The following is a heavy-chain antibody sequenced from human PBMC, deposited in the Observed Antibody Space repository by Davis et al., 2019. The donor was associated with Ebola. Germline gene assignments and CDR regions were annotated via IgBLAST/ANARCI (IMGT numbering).Heavy chain of an antibody. V-gene: IGHV4-61*09. CDR2: IYTSGST. CDR1: GGSISSGSYY. J-gene: IGHJ4*02. D-gene: IGHD6-19*01. CDR3: ARSSGWPYYYFDY. Sequence: PSETLSLTCTVPGGSISSGSYYWSWIRQPAGKGLEWIGQIYTSGSTYYNPSLKSRVTISVDTSKNQFSLKLSSVTAADTAVYYCARSSGWPYYYFDYWGQGTLVTVSS.